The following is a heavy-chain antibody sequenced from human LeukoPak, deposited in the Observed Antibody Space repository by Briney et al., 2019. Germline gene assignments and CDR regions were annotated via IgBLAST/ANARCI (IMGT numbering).Heavy chain of an antibody. D-gene: IGHD3/OR15-3a*01. CDR2: IYSDGST. V-gene: IGHV3-53*01. CDR3: ARGTLDN. J-gene: IGHJ4*02. CDR1: GFSVSTSY. Sequence: GGSLRLSCAASGFSVSTSYINWVRQAPGKGLEWVSVIYSDGSTKYADSVKARFTISRDNSKNTVYLQMKSLRVEDTAAYYCARGTLDNWGQGTLVTVSS.